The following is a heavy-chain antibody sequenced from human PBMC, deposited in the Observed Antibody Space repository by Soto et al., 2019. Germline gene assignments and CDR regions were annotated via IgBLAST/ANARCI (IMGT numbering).Heavy chain of an antibody. J-gene: IGHJ4*02. V-gene: IGHV3-7*04. CDR2: IKQDGSDK. CDR3: ARGGGNFDH. D-gene: IGHD3-16*01. CDR1: GFTFGGSW. Sequence: EVQLVESGGGLVQPGGSLRLTCAASGFTFGGSWMSWIRQAPGKGLEWVANIKQDGSDKYYVDSVKGRFTISRDNAKNSLYLQMNSLRAGDTAVYYCARGGGNFDHWGQGTLVTVSS.